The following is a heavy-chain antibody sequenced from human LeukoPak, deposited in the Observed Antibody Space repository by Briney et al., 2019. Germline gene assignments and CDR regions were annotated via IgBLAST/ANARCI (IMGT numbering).Heavy chain of an antibody. CDR1: GFTFSRDW. D-gene: IGHD3-22*01. J-gene: IGHJ4*02. CDR3: AKGSRYYDSSGYYPFDY. Sequence: GGSLRLSCAASGFTFSRDWMHWVRQAPGKGLVWVSRISDDGSITTYADSVKGRFTISRDNSKNTLYLQMNSLRAEDTAVYYCAKGSRYYDSSGYYPFDYWGQGTLVTDSS. CDR2: ISDDGSIT. V-gene: IGHV3-74*03.